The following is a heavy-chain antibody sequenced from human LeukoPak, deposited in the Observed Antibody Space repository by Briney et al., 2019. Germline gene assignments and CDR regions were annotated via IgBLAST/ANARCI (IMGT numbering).Heavy chain of an antibody. CDR2: INHSGST. D-gene: IGHD1-1*01. J-gene: IGHJ4*02. V-gene: IGHV4-59*12. Sequence: SDPLSLTCTVSGGSIRIYYGNWLRHPTGKGLEWIVEINHSGSTNYNPSLKSRVTISVDTSKNQFSLTLTSVTAADTALYYCTRELAGTTVEDWGQGTLVTVSS. CDR3: TRELAGTTVED. CDR1: GGSIRIYY.